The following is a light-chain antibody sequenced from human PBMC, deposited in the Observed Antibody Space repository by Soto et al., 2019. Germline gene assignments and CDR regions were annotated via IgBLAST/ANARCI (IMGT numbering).Light chain of an antibody. J-gene: IGKJ4*01. CDR3: QQDSSSPLT. CDR1: QSVISTY. V-gene: IGKV3-20*01. CDR2: GTS. Sequence: EIVLTQSPGTLSLSPGERATLSCRASQSVISTYLAWYQQKPGQAPRLLIYGTSNRATGITDRFTGSGSVTDFTLTISRLEPEDCAVYYCQQDSSSPLTFGGGNNVAIK.